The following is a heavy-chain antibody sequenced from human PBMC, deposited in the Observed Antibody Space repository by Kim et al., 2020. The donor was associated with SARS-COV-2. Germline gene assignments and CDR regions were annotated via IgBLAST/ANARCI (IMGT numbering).Heavy chain of an antibody. CDR3: AKDREIYYYDYSGPDF. D-gene: IGHD3-22*01. Sequence: GGSLRLSCAASGFTFNYYGIHWVRQAPGKGLEWVAVISYDGSNKYYAESVKGRFTISRDNSKNTVFVEMNSLRAEDTAIYYCAKDREIYYYDYSGPDFWGQGTLVTVSS. V-gene: IGHV3-30*18. CDR2: ISYDGSNK. CDR1: GFTFNYYG. J-gene: IGHJ4*02.